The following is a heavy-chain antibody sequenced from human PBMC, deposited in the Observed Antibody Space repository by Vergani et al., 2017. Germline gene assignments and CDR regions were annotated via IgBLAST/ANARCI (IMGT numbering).Heavy chain of an antibody. Sequence: QVQLVQSGAEVKKPGASVKVSCKVSGYTLTELSMHWVRPAPGKGLEWMGGFDPEDGETIYAQKFQGRVTMTEDTSTDTAYMELGSLRSKDTAMYYCATVELNGSGRYNSSLDDWSQGSLVTV. J-gene: IGHJ4*02. CDR2: FDPEDGET. CDR1: GYTLTELS. CDR3: ATVELNGSGRYNSSLDD. V-gene: IGHV1-24*01. D-gene: IGHD3-10*01.